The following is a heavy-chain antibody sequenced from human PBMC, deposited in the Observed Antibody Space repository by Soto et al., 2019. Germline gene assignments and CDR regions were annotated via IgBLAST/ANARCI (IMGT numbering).Heavy chain of an antibody. Sequence: ASVKASCKASGYTFTGYAMHWVRQAPGQRLEWMGWINAGNGNTKYSQKFQGRVTITRDTSASTAYMELSSLRSEDTAVYYCARAVAVPADFDYWGQGTLVTVSS. CDR2: INAGNGNT. V-gene: IGHV1-3*01. CDR3: ARAVAVPADFDY. D-gene: IGHD6-19*01. CDR1: GYTFTGYA. J-gene: IGHJ4*02.